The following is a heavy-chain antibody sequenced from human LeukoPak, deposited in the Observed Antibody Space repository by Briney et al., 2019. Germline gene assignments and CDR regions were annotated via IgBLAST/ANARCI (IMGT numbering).Heavy chain of an antibody. CDR3: ARGVGVRSWYEVGWFDP. D-gene: IGHD6-13*01. CDR1: GYTFTSYG. J-gene: IGHJ5*02. CDR2: INAGNGNT. V-gene: IGHV1-3*01. Sequence: ASVKVSCKASGYTFTSYGISWVRQAPGQRLEWMGWINAGNGNTKYSQKFQGRVTITRDTSASTAYMELSSLRSEDTAVYYCARGVGVRSWYEVGWFDPWGQGTLVTVSS.